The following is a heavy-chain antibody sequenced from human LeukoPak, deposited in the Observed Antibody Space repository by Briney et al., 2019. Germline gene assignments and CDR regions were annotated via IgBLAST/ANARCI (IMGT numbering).Heavy chain of an antibody. J-gene: IGHJ4*02. CDR1: GFTFSSYA. Sequence: GGSLRLSCAASGFTFSSYAMSWVRQAPGKGLEWVSAISGSGGSTYYADSVEGRFTISRDNSKNTLYLQMNSLRAEDTAVCYCAKDVYSYGYLDYWGQGTLVTVSS. CDR3: AKDVYSYGYLDY. D-gene: IGHD5-18*01. V-gene: IGHV3-23*01. CDR2: ISGSGGST.